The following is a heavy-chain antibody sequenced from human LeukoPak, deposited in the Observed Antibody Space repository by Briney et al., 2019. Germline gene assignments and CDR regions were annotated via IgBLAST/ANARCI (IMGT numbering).Heavy chain of an antibody. Sequence: PGGSLRLSCAASGFTFTTYGMSWVRQAPGKGLEWVSGITAGGGERYYADSVRGRFTISRDNSKNTLYLHMGSLSAEDTALYYCTKDRGGSSQLGDAFDVWGQGTMVSVSS. J-gene: IGHJ3*01. D-gene: IGHD1-26*01. V-gene: IGHV3-23*01. CDR3: TKDRGGSSQLGDAFDV. CDR1: GFTFTTYG. CDR2: ITAGGGER.